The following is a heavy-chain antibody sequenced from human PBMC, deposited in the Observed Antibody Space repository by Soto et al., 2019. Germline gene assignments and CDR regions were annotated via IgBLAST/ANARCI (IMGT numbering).Heavy chain of an antibody. CDR2: IYYSGST. J-gene: IGHJ4*02. CDR1: GGSISSGGYY. D-gene: IGHD3-22*01. V-gene: IGHV4-31*03. CDR3: ARGRPAYYYDSSGFDY. Sequence: QVQLQESGPGLLKPSQTLSLTCTVSGGSISSGGYYWSWIRQHPGKGLEWIGYIYYSGSTYYNPSLKRRVTIAVDTSKNHFSMKLSSVTAVDTAVYYCARGRPAYYYDSSGFDYWGRGTLVTVFS.